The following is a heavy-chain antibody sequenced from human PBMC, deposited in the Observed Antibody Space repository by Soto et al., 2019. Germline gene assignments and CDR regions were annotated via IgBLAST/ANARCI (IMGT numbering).Heavy chain of an antibody. CDR1: GDSFTSHW. Sequence: GESLKISCKGSGDSFTSHWIGWVRQTPGKGLEWMGIIYLGDSDTRYSPSFQGQVTISADKSISTAYLQWSSLKASDTAMYYCATNTPTRYYYYGMDVWGQGTTVTVSS. J-gene: IGHJ6*02. D-gene: IGHD2-15*01. V-gene: IGHV5-51*01. CDR2: IYLGDSDT. CDR3: ATNTPTRYYYYGMDV.